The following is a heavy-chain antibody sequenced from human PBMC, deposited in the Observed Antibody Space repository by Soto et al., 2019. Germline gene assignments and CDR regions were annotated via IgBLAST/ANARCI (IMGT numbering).Heavy chain of an antibody. J-gene: IGHJ4*02. V-gene: IGHV4-61*08. CDR2: IYYSGST. CDR3: ARHVLVTEFDY. CDR1: GGSISSGDYY. D-gene: IGHD2-21*02. Sequence: SETLSLTCTVSGGSISSGDYYWSWIRQPPGKGLEWIGYIYYSGSTNYNPSLKSRVTISVDTSKNQFSLKLSSVTAADTAVYYCARHVLVTEFDYWGQGTLVTVSS.